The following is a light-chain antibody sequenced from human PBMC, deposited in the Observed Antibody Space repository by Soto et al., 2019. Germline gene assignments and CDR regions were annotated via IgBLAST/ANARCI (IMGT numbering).Light chain of an antibody. Sequence: QLVLTQPPSASGTPGQRVTISCSGSSSNIGSYSVNWYQQLPGTAPKLLIYNNNQRPSGVPDRFSGSKSGTSASLTISGLQSEDEAAYYCAAWDVSLNGPVFGGGTKLTVL. CDR1: SSNIGSYS. J-gene: IGLJ2*01. CDR2: NNN. CDR3: AAWDVSLNGPV. V-gene: IGLV1-44*01.